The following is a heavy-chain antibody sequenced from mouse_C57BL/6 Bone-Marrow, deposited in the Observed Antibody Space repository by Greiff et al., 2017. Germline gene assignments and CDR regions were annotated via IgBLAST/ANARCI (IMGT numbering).Heavy chain of an antibody. CDR3: ASGVYYYGSSYDYYAMDY. CDR1: GYTFTSYW. CDR2: IDPSDSYT. Sequence: QVQLQQPGAELVRPGTSVKLSCKASGYTFTSYWMHWVKQRPGQGLEWIGVIDPSDSYTNYNQKFKGKATLTVDNSSSTAYMQLSSLTSVDSAVYYCASGVYYYGSSYDYYAMDYWGQGTSVTVSS. D-gene: IGHD1-1*01. J-gene: IGHJ4*01. V-gene: IGHV1-59*01.